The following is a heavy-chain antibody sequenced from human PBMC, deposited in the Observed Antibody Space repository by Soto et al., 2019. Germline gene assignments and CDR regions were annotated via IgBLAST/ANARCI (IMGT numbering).Heavy chain of an antibody. D-gene: IGHD6-6*01. CDR3: ATLGSYYFDY. V-gene: IGHV3-23*01. CDR1: GFTFSSYA. J-gene: IGHJ4*02. Sequence: GVLRLSCAASGFTFSSYAMSWVRQAPGKGLEWVSALSGSGGSTYYADSVKGRFTISRDNSKNTLYLQMNSLRAEDTAVYYCATLGSYYFDYWGQGTLVTVSS. CDR2: LSGSGGST.